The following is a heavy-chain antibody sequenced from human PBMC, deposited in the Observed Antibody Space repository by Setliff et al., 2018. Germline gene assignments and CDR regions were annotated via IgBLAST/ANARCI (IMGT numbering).Heavy chain of an antibody. V-gene: IGHV4-59*11. D-gene: IGHD5-12*01. CDR2: VYYSGLD. CDR1: GDSISGRF. Sequence: SETLSLTCTVSGDSISGRFWNWIRQTPDKGLGWIGRVYYSGLDDLNPSLQSRLTISVETSKKKFSLSLTSVTAADTAIYYCARAITPTTRPGYYYMDVWGKGTTVTVSS. J-gene: IGHJ6*03. CDR3: ARAITPTTRPGYYYMDV.